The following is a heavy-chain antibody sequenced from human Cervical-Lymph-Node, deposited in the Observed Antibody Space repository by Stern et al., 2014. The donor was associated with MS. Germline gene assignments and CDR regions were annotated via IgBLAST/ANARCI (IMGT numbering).Heavy chain of an antibody. CDR2: ITAYHGNT. D-gene: IGHD1-7*01. CDR1: GYTFTSYG. Sequence: VQQVQSGAEVKKPGASVKVSCKASGYTFTSYGISWVRQAPGQGLDGMGWITAYHGNTNYAQKLQGRVTMTTDTSTSTAYMELRSLRSDDTAVYYCARSVTTGTLHYYYYYGMDVWGQGTTVTVSS. V-gene: IGHV1-18*01. J-gene: IGHJ6*02. CDR3: ARSVTTGTLHYYYYYGMDV.